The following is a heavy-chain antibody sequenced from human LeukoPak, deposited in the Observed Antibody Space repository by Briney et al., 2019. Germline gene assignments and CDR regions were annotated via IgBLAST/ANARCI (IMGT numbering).Heavy chain of an antibody. CDR1: GGSISSGGYY. J-gene: IGHJ4*02. D-gene: IGHD3-10*01. V-gene: IGHV4-31*03. Sequence: PSQTLSLTCTVSGGSISSGGYYWSWIRQHPGEGLEWIGDIYHSGSTYYNPSLKSRVTISVDTSKNHFSLKLSSVTAADTAVYFCARAEDYGSGSYFDYWGQGTLVTVSS. CDR2: IYHSGST. CDR3: ARAEDYGSGSYFDY.